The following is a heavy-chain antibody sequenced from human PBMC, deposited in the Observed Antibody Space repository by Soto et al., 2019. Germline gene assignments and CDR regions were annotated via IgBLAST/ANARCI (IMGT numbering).Heavy chain of an antibody. D-gene: IGHD4-17*01. CDR3: AGDTYGDSIDHQCDS. Sequence: EVQLVESGGGLVKPGGSLRLSCAASGVTFTNYSLHWVRQAPGKGLAWVSSISSGSNYIYYADSVKGRFTISRDNAKKSLFLQMNRLRAEDNAVYFCAGDTYGDSIDHQCDSWGQGTLVTVSS. CDR2: ISSGSNYI. V-gene: IGHV3-21*01. J-gene: IGHJ4*02. CDR1: GVTFTNYS.